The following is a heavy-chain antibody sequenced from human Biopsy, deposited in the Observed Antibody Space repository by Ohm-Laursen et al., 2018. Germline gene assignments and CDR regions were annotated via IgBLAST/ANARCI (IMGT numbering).Heavy chain of an antibody. CDR1: GASVKTSGYF. Sequence: PSETLSLTCSVSGASVKTSGYFWAWIRQRPGKDLEWIGYISYNERTHYNPSLTSRLAISFDSSNNRISLQLRSVSVADTAVYYCVREPKTGTAEAWYFDLWGRGSPVTVPS. D-gene: IGHD3-9*01. CDR2: ISYNERT. V-gene: IGHV4-31*03. J-gene: IGHJ2*01. CDR3: VREPKTGTAEAWYFDL.